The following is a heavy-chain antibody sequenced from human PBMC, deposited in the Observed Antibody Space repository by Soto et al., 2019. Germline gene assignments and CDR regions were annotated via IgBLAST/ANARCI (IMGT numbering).Heavy chain of an antibody. CDR1: GYSFTSYW. CDR3: AILPIHDFWSGYYTDYYYYGMDV. V-gene: IGHV5-10-1*01. Sequence: PGESLKISCKGSGYSFTSYWISWVRQMPGKGLEWMGRIDPSDSYTNYSPSFQDHVTISADKSISTAYLQWSSLKASDTAMYYCAILPIHDFWSGYYTDYYYYGMDVWGQGTTVTVSS. CDR2: IDPSDSYT. J-gene: IGHJ6*02. D-gene: IGHD3-3*01.